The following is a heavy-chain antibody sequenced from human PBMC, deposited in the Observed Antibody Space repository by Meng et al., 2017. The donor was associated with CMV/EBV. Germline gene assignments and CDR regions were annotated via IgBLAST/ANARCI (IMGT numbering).Heavy chain of an antibody. CDR2: ISAYNGNT. CDR1: VYTFISYG. D-gene: IGHD4-11*01. Sequence: ASVKVSRKASVYTFISYGISWVRQAPGQGLEWMGWISAYNGNTNYAQKLQGRVTLTTDTSTSTAYMELRSLRSDDTAVYYCARRNNYNYYYYGMDVWGQGTTVTVSS. V-gene: IGHV1-18*01. CDR3: ARRNNYNYYYYGMDV. J-gene: IGHJ6*02.